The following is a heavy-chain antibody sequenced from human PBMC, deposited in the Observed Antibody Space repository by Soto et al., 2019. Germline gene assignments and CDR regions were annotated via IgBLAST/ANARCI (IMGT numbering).Heavy chain of an antibody. CDR2: ISYDGSNK. J-gene: IGHJ4*02. V-gene: IGHV3-30*03. CDR1: EGNLSGYG. CDR3: ARGYYSDSSGYPY. Sequence: GGPLRHSRTASEGNLSGYGMHWVRKAPGKGLEWVSLISYDGSNKYFADSVKGRFTISRDNSKNTLYLQMNSLRAEDTAVYYCARGYYSDSSGYPYWGQGTLVTVSS. D-gene: IGHD3-22*01.